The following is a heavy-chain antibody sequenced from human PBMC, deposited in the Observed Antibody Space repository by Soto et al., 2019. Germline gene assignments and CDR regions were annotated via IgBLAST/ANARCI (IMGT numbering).Heavy chain of an antibody. CDR2: ISAYNGNT. CDR3: ARGIAAAGTVRWFDP. D-gene: IGHD6-13*01. CDR1: GYTFTSYG. V-gene: IGHV1-18*01. J-gene: IGHJ5*02. Sequence: ASVKVSCKASGYTFTSYGISWVRQAPGQGLEWMGWISAYNGNTNYAQKLQGRVTMTTDTSTSTAYMELRSLRSDDTAVYYCARGIAAAGTVRWFDPWGQGTLVTVSS.